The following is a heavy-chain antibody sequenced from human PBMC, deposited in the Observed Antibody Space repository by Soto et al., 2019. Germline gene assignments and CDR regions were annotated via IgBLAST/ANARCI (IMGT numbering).Heavy chain of an antibody. Sequence: ESGGGLVQPGGSLRLSCAASRFVFSSYEMNWVRQAPGKGLEWVSFISSSGSTVYYADSVKGRFTITRANAKNSLYLQMNSLRAEDTAVYYCARDSQGPSAFDLWGQGTMVTVSS. CDR3: ARDSQGPSAFDL. J-gene: IGHJ3*01. V-gene: IGHV3-48*03. CDR1: RFVFSSYE. CDR2: ISSSGSTV.